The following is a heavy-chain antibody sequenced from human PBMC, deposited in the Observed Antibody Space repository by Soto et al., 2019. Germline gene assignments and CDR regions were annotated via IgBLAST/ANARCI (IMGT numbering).Heavy chain of an antibody. V-gene: IGHV4-4*02. J-gene: IGHJ6*02. CDR1: GGSISSSNW. CDR3: ARGEKSGWSGGYYYYGMDV. Sequence: SETLSLTCAVSGGSISSSNWWSWVRQPPGKGLEWIGEIYHSGSTNYNPSLKSRVTISVDKSKNQFSLKLSSVTAADTAVYYCARGEKSGWSGGYYYYGMDVWGQGTTVTVSS. D-gene: IGHD6-19*01. CDR2: IYHSGST.